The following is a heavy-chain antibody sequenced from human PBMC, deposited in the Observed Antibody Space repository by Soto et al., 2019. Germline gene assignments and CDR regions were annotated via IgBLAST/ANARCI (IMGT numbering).Heavy chain of an antibody. J-gene: IGHJ3*01. CDR1: GDSISSGDYL. D-gene: IGHD1-26*01. V-gene: IGHV4-30-4*01. CDR3: ARDRGSYAAFDF. Sequence: SETLSLTCTVSGDSISSGDYLWSWIRQPPGKGLEWIGYIYYGGSTYYNPSLKSRVTISVDTSKNQFSLNLSSVTAADTAVYYCARDRGSYAAFDFWGQGTKVTVSS. CDR2: IYYGGST.